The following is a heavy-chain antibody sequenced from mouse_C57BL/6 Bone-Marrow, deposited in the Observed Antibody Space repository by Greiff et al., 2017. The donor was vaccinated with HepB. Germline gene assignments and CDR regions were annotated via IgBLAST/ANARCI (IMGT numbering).Heavy chain of an antibody. V-gene: IGHV5-12*01. Sequence: EVKVEESGGGLVQPGGSLKLSCAASGFTFSDYYMYWVRQTPEKRLEWVAYISNGGGSTYYPDTVKGRFTISRDNAKNTLYLQMSRLKSEDTAMYYCARYYCGSFWYFDVWGTGTTVTVSS. CDR1: GFTFSDYY. D-gene: IGHD1-1*01. CDR2: ISNGGGST. J-gene: IGHJ1*03. CDR3: ARYYCGSFWYFDV.